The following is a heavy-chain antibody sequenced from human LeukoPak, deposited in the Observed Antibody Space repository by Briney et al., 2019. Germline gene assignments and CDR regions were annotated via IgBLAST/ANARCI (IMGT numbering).Heavy chain of an antibody. CDR1: GGSFSGYY. D-gene: IGHD4-4*01. CDR2: INHSGST. V-gene: IGHV4-34*01. J-gene: IGHJ4*02. Sequence: PSEALSLTCAVYGGSFSGYYWSGIRQPPGKGLEGIGEINHSGSTNYNPSLKSRVTISVDTSKNQFSLKLSSLSAADTAVYYCARGLVTVTTSSSYFDYWGQGTLVTVSS. CDR3: ARGLVTVTTSSSYFDY.